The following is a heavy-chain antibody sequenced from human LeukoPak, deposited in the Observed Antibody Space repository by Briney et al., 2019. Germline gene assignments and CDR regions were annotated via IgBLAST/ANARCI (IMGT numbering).Heavy chain of an antibody. CDR2: ISYDGGTE. CDR3: ARDKLLEYGNSFDP. V-gene: IGHV3-30-3*01. D-gene: IGHD4/OR15-4a*01. CDR1: GFTFSSYA. Sequence: GGSLRLSCAASGFTFSSYAMHWVRQAPGRGLEWVAVISYDGGTEYYADSVKGRFTIFRDNSKNTLYLQMNSLRAEDTAVYYCARDKLLEYGNSFDPWGQGTLVTVSS. J-gene: IGHJ5*02.